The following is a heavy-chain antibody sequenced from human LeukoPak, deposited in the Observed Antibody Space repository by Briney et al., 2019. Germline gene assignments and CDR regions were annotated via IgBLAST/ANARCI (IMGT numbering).Heavy chain of an antibody. CDR2: ISYDGSNK. D-gene: IGHD6-13*01. CDR3: ARSSSSWYPLPYYGMDV. CDR1: GFTFSSYA. Sequence: TGGSLRLSCAASGFTFSSYAMHWVRQAPGKGLEWVAVISYDGSNKYYADSVKGRFTISRDNSKNTLYLQMNSLRAEDTAVYYCARSSSSWYPLPYYGMDVWGQGTTVTVSS. J-gene: IGHJ6*02. V-gene: IGHV3-30-3*01.